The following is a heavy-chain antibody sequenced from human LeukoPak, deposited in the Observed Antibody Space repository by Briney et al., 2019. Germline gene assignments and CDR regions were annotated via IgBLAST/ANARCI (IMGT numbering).Heavy chain of an antibody. V-gene: IGHV4-59*01. D-gene: IGHD3-10*01. Sequence: SETLSLTCTVSGGSISSYYWSWLRQPPGKGLECIGYIYYSGSTNYNPSLKSRVTISVDTSKNQFSLKLSSVTAADTAVYYCARGLNYYGSGSLDYWGQGTLVTVSS. CDR1: GGSISSYY. CDR3: ARGLNYYGSGSLDY. CDR2: IYYSGST. J-gene: IGHJ4*02.